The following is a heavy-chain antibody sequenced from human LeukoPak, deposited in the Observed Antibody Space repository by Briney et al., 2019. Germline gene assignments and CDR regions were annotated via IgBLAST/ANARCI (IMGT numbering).Heavy chain of an antibody. V-gene: IGHV3-73*01. CDR3: TQTVDTALVDFFDP. D-gene: IGHD5-18*01. Sequence: GGSLKLSCAASGFTFSGSALHWVRQPPGKGLEWLGRIRSKPYIYATAYAASVKGRFTISRDDSKNTTYLQMSGLKTEDTAVYYCTQTVDTALVDFFDPWGQGTLVTVSS. J-gene: IGHJ5*02. CDR2: IRSKPYIYAT. CDR1: GFTFSGSA.